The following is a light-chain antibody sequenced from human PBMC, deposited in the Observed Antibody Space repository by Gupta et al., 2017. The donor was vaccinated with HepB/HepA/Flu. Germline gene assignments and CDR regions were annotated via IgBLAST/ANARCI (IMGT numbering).Light chain of an antibody. V-gene: IGKV1-5*03. J-gene: IGKJ1*01. CDR1: QSINNW. CDR3: QQDNSYKS. CDR2: RAY. Sequence: DIQMTQSPSNLSASVGDRVTIPCQDSQSINNWLAWYQQKPGQTPNLMVYRAYRLVMGVASRFSGSGGGKEFTLTSSRQQHDDSANYYRQQDNSYKSFGQGSKVEIK.